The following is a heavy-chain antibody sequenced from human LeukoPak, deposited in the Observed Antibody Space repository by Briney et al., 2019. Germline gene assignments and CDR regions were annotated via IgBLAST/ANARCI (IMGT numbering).Heavy chain of an antibody. CDR3: ARVPVYCSSTSCRFDY. Sequence: ASVKVSCKASGYTFTSYDINRVRQATGQGHEWMGWMNPNSGNTGYAHKFQGRVTITRNTPISTAYMELSSLRSEDTAVYYCARVPVYCSSTSCRFDYWGQGTLVTVSS. D-gene: IGHD2-2*01. J-gene: IGHJ4*02. CDR2: MNPNSGNT. CDR1: GYTFTSYD. V-gene: IGHV1-8*03.